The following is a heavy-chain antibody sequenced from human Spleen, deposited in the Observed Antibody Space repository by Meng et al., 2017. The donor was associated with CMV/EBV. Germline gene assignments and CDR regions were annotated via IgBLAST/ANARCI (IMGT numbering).Heavy chain of an antibody. CDR3: ARGGDFWT. Sequence: SETLSLTCNVSGGSISSSNNYWGWIRQPPGKGLEWIGSIYYSGNTFYNPSLKSRVTISVDTSKNQFSLKLSSVTAADTAVYYCARGGDFWTWGQGTLVTVSS. CDR2: IYYSGNT. J-gene: IGHJ4*02. V-gene: IGHV4-39*07. D-gene: IGHD3/OR15-3a*01. CDR1: GGSISSSNNY.